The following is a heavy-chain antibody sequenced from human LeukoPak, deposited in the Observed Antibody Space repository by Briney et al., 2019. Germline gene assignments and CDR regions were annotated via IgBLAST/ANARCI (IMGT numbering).Heavy chain of an antibody. CDR1: GFTFSSYA. Sequence: GGSLRLSCAASGFTFSSYAMSWVRQAPGKGLEWVSAISGSGGSTYYADSVKSWFTISRDNSKNTLYLQMNSLRAEDTAVYYCAKDRERFLEWLLPHYWGQGTLVTVSS. J-gene: IGHJ4*02. D-gene: IGHD3-3*01. CDR3: AKDRERFLEWLLPHY. CDR2: ISGSGGST. V-gene: IGHV3-23*01.